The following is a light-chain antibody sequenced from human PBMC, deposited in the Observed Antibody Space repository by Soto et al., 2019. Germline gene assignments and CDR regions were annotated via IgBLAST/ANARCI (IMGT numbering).Light chain of an antibody. J-gene: IGKJ3*01. Sequence: MTQSPATQCVSPGERATLSCRASQSVSSNLAWYQQKPGQAPRLLIYGASTRATGIPARFSGSGSGTEFTLTISSLQSEDFAVYYCQQSATFGPGTKVDNK. CDR3: QQSAT. V-gene: IGKV3-15*01. CDR1: QSVSSN. CDR2: GAS.